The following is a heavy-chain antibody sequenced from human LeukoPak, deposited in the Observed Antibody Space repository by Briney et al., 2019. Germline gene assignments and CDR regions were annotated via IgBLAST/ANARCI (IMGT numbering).Heavy chain of an antibody. CDR1: GFTFSSYA. Sequence: GGSLRLFCAASGFTFSSYAMHWVRQAPGKGLEWVAVISYDGSTKYYADSVKGRFTISRDNSKNTLYLQMNSLRAEDTAVYYCARGGASFDYWGQGTLVTVSP. CDR3: ARGGASFDY. J-gene: IGHJ4*02. V-gene: IGHV3-30-3*01. CDR2: ISYDGSTK.